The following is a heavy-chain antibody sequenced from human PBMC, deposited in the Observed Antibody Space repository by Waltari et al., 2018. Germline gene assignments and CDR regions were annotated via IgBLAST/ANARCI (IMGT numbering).Heavy chain of an antibody. V-gene: IGHV3-33*01. J-gene: IGHJ4*02. CDR3: AREDGQWLVPDY. D-gene: IGHD6-19*01. Sequence: QVQLVESGGGVVQRGRSLRLSCAASGFTFSSYGMHWVRQAPGKGLEWVAVIWYDGSNKYYADSVKCRFTISRDKSKNTLYLQMNSLRAEDTAVYYCAREDGQWLVPDYWGQGTLVTVSS. CDR1: GFTFSSYG. CDR2: IWYDGSNK.